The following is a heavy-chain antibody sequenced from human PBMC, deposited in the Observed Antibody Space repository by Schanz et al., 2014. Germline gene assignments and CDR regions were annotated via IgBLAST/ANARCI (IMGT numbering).Heavy chain of an antibody. CDR1: GFTVNTNY. J-gene: IGHJ3*01. D-gene: IGHD5-12*01. CDR3: ARDGGRDGYNLAFDV. V-gene: IGHV3-53*01. Sequence: EVQLVESGGCLIQPGGSLRLSCAVSGFTVNTNYMSWVRQAPGKGLEWISSMYINSGSTQYADSVKGRFIISRDSSKNTLFLQMNSLRAEDTAVYFCARDGGRDGYNLAFDVWGQGTPVTVSS. CDR2: MYINSGST.